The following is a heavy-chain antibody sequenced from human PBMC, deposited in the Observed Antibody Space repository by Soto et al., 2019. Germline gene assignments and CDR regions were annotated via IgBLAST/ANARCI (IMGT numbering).Heavy chain of an antibody. Sequence: SETLSLTCAVYGGSFSGYYWSWIRQPPGKGLEWIGEINHSGSTNYNPSLKSRVTISVDTSKNQFSLKLSSVTAADTAVYYCATTVTTLWFDPWGQGTLVTVSS. CDR1: GGSFSGYY. D-gene: IGHD4-4*01. CDR3: ATTVTTLWFDP. CDR2: INHSGST. V-gene: IGHV4-34*01. J-gene: IGHJ5*02.